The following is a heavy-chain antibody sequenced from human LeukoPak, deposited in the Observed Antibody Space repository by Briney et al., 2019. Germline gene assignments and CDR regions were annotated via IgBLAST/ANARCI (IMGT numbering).Heavy chain of an antibody. Sequence: GGSLRLSCAGTGFVFGDSGMSWVRQAPGKGLEWVAAVSGSGERTYYADSVKGRFIISRETSNNTVSLQMHSLRAEDTAVYYCAKDRPLYCSGGSCDYFDYWGQGTLVTVSS. D-gene: IGHD2-15*01. CDR1: GFVFGDSG. V-gene: IGHV3-23*01. CDR2: VSGSGERT. J-gene: IGHJ4*02. CDR3: AKDRPLYCSGGSCDYFDY.